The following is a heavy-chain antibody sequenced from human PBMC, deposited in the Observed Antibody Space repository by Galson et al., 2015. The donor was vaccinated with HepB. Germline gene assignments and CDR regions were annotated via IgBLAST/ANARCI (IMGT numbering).Heavy chain of an antibody. D-gene: IGHD3-22*01. Sequence: SLRLSCAASGFTFSRYAMHWVRQAPGQGLEWVAVLSDDGGSKYYADSGKGRFTISRDNSKNTLYLQLNSLRAEDTAVYYCAIPSSGYYPAFDYWGQVTLVTVSS. CDR1: GFTFSRYA. V-gene: IGHV3-30-3*01. J-gene: IGHJ4*02. CDR2: LSDDGGSK. CDR3: AIPSSGYYPAFDY.